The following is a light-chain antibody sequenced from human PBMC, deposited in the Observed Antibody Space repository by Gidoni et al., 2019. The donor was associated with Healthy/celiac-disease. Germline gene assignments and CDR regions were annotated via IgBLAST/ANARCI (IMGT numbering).Light chain of an antibody. Sequence: EIVLTQSPATLSLSPGERATLSCRASQSVSSYLAWYQQKPGQAPRLLIYDASNRATGIPARFSGSGSGTDFTLTISSLEPEEFAVYYCQKRSNWRFTFGPGTKVDIK. V-gene: IGKV3-11*01. CDR1: QSVSSY. J-gene: IGKJ3*01. CDR3: QKRSNWRFT. CDR2: DAS.